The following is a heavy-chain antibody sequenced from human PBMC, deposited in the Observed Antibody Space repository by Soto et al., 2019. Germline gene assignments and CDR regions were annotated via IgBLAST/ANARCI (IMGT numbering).Heavy chain of an antibody. CDR1: GGSLTSGAHS. CDR3: ARANLWFGELFYWFDP. Sequence: PSETLSLTCTVSGGSLTSGAHSWSWIRQPPGKGLEWIGYIYHSGSTYYNPSLKSRVTISVDRSKNQFSLNLTSVTAADTAVYYCARANLWFGELFYWFDPWGQGTLVTVSS. D-gene: IGHD3-10*01. J-gene: IGHJ5*02. V-gene: IGHV4-30-2*01. CDR2: IYHSGST.